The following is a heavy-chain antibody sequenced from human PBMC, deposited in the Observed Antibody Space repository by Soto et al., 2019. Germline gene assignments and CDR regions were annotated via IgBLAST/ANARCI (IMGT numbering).Heavy chain of an antibody. D-gene: IGHD6-19*01. J-gene: IGHJ4*02. CDR2: IYPGDSDT. CDR1: GYSFTSYW. CDR3: LAGSEADY. V-gene: IGHV5-51*03. Sequence: EVQLVQSGAEVKKPGESLKISCKGSGYSFTSYWIGWVRQMPGKGLEWMGIIYPGDSDTRYSPSFQGQVTISADKSIRPGSPEGSNPEASEPAMEYRLAGSEADYWGPGTLVTVSS.